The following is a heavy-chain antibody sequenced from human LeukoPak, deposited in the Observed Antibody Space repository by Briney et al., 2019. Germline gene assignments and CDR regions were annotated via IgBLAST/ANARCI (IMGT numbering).Heavy chain of an antibody. CDR3: ARRNKYDYVWGSYRPHDAFDI. V-gene: IGHV4-59*12. CDR1: GGSISSYY. D-gene: IGHD3-16*02. CDR2: IYYSGST. Sequence: SETLSLTCTVSGGSISSYYWSWIRQPPGKGLEWIGYIYYSGSTNYNPSLKSRVTISVDTSKNQFSLKLSSVTAADTAVYYCARRNKYDYVWGSYRPHDAFDIWGQGTMVTVSS. J-gene: IGHJ3*02.